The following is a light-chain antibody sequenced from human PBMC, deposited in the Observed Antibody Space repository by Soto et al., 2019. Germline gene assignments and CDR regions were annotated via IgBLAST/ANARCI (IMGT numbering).Light chain of an antibody. V-gene: IGLV2-14*01. Sequence: QSVLTQPASVSGSPGQSIAISCTGTSSDVGGYDYVSWYQQHPDKAPKLMIYEVTKRPSGVSNRFSGSKSGYTASPTISGLQPEDEADYYCSSHTSGNTRVFGSGTKVTVL. CDR1: SSDVGGYDY. CDR2: EVT. J-gene: IGLJ1*01. CDR3: SSHTSGNTRV.